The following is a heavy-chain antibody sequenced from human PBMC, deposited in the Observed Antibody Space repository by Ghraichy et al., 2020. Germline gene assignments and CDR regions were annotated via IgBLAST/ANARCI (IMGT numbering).Heavy chain of an antibody. CDR1: GFTFSSYA. Sequence: LSHTCAASGFTFSSYAMSWVRQAPGKGLEWVSAISGSGGSTYYADSVKGRFTISRDNSKNTLYLQMNSLRAEDTAVYYCAKGGGYCSSTSCYYYYYYGMDVWGQGTTVTVSS. CDR3: AKGGGYCSSTSCYYYYYYGMDV. J-gene: IGHJ6*02. CDR2: ISGSGGST. V-gene: IGHV3-23*01. D-gene: IGHD2-2*01.